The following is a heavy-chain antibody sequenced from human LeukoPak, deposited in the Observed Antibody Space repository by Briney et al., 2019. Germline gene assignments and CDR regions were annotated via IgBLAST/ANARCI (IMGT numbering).Heavy chain of an antibody. CDR1: GFTFTSSA. V-gene: IGHV1-58*02. CDR2: IVVGSGNT. D-gene: IGHD3-9*01. J-gene: IGHJ6*04. CDR3: AAVTDILTGYFLLVDV. Sequence: SVKVSCKASGFTFTSSAMQWVRQARGQRLEWIGWIVVGSGNTNYAQKFQERVTITRDMSTSTAYMELSSLRSEDTAVYYCAAVTDILTGYFLLVDVWGKGTTVTISS.